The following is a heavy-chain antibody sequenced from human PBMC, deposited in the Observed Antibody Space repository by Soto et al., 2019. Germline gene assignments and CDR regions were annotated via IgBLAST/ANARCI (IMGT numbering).Heavy chain of an antibody. V-gene: IGHV4-34*01. J-gene: IGHJ6*02. CDR2: INHSGRT. Sequence: SETLSLTCAVYGGSFSGYFWTWVRQAPGKGLEWIGEINHSGRTNTSPSLKSRISTSVDTPKNQFSLGLSSVTAADTAFYYCARGPRCINTSCSNDFYHFGLDVWGQGTSVTVSS. D-gene: IGHD2-2*01. CDR1: GGSFSGYF. CDR3: ARGPRCINTSCSNDFYHFGLDV.